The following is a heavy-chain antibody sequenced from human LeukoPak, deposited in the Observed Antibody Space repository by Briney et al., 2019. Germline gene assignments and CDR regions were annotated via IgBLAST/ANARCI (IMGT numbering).Heavy chain of an antibody. J-gene: IGHJ2*01. CDR1: GYTFTGYY. Sequence: EASVKVSCKASGYTFTGYYMHWVRQAPGQGLEWMGWINPNSGGTNYAQKFQGRATMTRDTSISTAYMELSRLRSDDTAVYYCARAVVPYWYFDLWGRGTLVTVSS. V-gene: IGHV1-2*02. D-gene: IGHD2-2*01. CDR2: INPNSGGT. CDR3: ARAVVPYWYFDL.